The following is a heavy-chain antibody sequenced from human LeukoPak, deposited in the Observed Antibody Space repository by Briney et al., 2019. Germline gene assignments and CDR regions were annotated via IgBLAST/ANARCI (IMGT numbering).Heavy chain of an antibody. CDR3: SGLPWMVTTPNI. J-gene: IGHJ3*02. CDR1: GFTFVSHG. D-gene: IGHD5-24*01. V-gene: IGHV3-7*04. CDR2: IKQDGSEK. Sequence: PGGSLNPFHASLGFTFVSHGKSLVRQAPGKGLQWVASIKQDGSEKHYVDSVRGRFTISRDNAENSLYLQMNSLSAEDTAVYYCSGLPWMVTTPNIWGQGTMVTVSS.